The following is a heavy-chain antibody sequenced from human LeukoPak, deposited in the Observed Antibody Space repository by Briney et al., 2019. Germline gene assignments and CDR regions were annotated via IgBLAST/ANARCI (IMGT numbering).Heavy chain of an antibody. CDR2: IGGSGSGT. V-gene: IGHV3-23*01. CDR3: VKDGIAAADTTYFDH. J-gene: IGHJ4*02. CDR1: GFTFSSYA. Sequence: GGSLRLSCSASGFTFSSYAMGWVRQAPGRGLEWVSSIGGSGSGTYYADSVKGRFTISRDNSENTPYLQMNSLRAEDTAVYYCVKDGIAAADTTYFDHWGQGTLVTVSS. D-gene: IGHD6-13*01.